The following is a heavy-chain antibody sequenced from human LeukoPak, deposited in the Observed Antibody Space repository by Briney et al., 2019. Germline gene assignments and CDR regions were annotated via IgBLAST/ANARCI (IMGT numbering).Heavy chain of an antibody. J-gene: IGHJ4*02. V-gene: IGHV3-30-3*01. Sequence: PGGSLRLSCAASGFTFSSYAMHWVRQAPGKGLEWVAVISYDGSNKYYADSVKGRFTISRDNSKNTLYLQMNSLRAEDTAVYYCARSALPYYDILTGYYYFFDYWGQGTLVTVSS. CDR2: ISYDGSNK. CDR3: ARSALPYYDILTGYYYFFDY. CDR1: GFTFSSYA. D-gene: IGHD3-9*01.